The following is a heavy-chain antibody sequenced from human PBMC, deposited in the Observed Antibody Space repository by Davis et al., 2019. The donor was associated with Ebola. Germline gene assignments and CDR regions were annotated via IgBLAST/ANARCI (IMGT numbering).Heavy chain of an antibody. Sequence: GESLKISCAASGFSFSNYDMHWVRQAPGRGLEWVSFIRYDGSNKYYADSVKGRFTISRDNSKNSLYLQMSSLRAEDTAIYYYARDLSIAARPVFDSWGQGTLVTVSS. CDR3: ARDLSIAARPVFDS. D-gene: IGHD6-6*01. V-gene: IGHV3-30*02. CDR1: GFSFSNYD. CDR2: IRYDGSNK. J-gene: IGHJ4*02.